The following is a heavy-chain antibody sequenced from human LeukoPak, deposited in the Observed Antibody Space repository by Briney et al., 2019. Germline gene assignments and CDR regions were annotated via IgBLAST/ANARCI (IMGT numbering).Heavy chain of an antibody. CDR3: ARVRADLLLWFGDPRAAFDY. Sequence: SETLSLTCAVYGGSFSGYYWSWIRQPPGKGLEWIGEINHSGSTNYNPSLKSRVTISVDTSKNQFSLKLSSVTAADTAVYYCARVRADLLLWFGDPRAAFDYWGQGTLVTVSS. J-gene: IGHJ4*02. V-gene: IGHV4-34*01. D-gene: IGHD3-10*01. CDR2: INHSGST. CDR1: GGSFSGYY.